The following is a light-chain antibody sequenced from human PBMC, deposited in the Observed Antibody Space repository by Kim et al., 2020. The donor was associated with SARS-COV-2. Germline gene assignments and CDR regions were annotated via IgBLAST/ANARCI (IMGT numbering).Light chain of an antibody. CDR1: QSVSSSY. CDR2: GAS. Sequence: EIVLTQSPGTLSLSPGERATLSCRASQSVSSSYLAWYQQKPGQAPRLLIYGASSRATGIPDRFSGSASGTDYTLTINRLESEDVAVYYCQQYCSSPLTFGGGTKVDIK. V-gene: IGKV3-20*01. J-gene: IGKJ4*01. CDR3: QQYCSSPLT.